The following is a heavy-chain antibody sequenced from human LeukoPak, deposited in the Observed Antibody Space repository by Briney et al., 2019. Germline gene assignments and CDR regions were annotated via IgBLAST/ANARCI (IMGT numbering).Heavy chain of an antibody. D-gene: IGHD6-19*01. V-gene: IGHV4-34*01. Sequence: SETLSLTCAVYGGSFSGYYWSWIRQPPGKGLEWIGEINHSGSTNYNPSLKSRVTISVDTSKNQFSLKLSSVTAADTAVYYCAGGSGWYFYWGQGTLVTVSS. J-gene: IGHJ4*02. CDR1: GGSFSGYY. CDR2: INHSGST. CDR3: AGGSGWYFY.